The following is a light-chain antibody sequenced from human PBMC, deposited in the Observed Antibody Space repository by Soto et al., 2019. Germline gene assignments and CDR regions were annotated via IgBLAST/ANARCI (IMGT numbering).Light chain of an antibody. J-gene: IGKJ1*01. CDR1: QSISSW. V-gene: IGKV1-5*01. CDR3: QQYNSYSWT. Sequence: DIQMTQSPSTLSASVGDRVTITCRASQSISSWLAWYQQKPGKAPKLLIYDASSLESGVPSRFSGSGSGTECTLTIRSLQAEDFATYYCQQYNSYSWTFGRGTKVDIK. CDR2: DAS.